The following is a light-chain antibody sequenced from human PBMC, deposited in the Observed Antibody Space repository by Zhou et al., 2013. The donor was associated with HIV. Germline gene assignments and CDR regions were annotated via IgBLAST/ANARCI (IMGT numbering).Light chain of an antibody. J-gene: IGKJ1*01. CDR3: QQSYTSPPT. CDR1: QDIKDH. V-gene: IGKV1-39*01. CDR2: VTS. Sequence: DIHLTQSPPSLSAVVSDRVTITCRASQDIKDHLNWYQQKPGKAPKLLIYVTSHLQTGVPSRFSGGGSGTDFTLTISSLQLEDFATYYCQQSYTSPPTFGQGT.